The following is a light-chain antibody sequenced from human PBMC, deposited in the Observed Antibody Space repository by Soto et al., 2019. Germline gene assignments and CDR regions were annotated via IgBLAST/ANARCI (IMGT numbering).Light chain of an antibody. Sequence: EIVLTQSPATLSVSPGERATLSCRASQSVGNNFAWYQQKPGQAPRLLIFGTSTRATGVPARFSGSGSGTEFTLTISSLQSEDFAVYYCQPYGDWPLPFGGRAKVEIE. J-gene: IGKJ4*01. CDR1: QSVGNN. V-gene: IGKV3-15*01. CDR2: GTS. CDR3: QPYGDWPLP.